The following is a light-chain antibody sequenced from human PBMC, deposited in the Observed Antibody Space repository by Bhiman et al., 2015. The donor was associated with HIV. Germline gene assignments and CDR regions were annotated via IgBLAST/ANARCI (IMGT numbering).Light chain of an antibody. CDR1: SSDVGGYNY. CDR2: DVS. J-gene: IGLJ3*02. V-gene: IGLV2-11*01. CDR3: SAWDDSLHAWV. Sequence: QSALTQPASVSGSPGQSITISCTGTSSDVGGYNYVSWYQQHPGKAPKLMIYDVSKRPSGVPDRFSGSKSGTSASLAISGLQAEDEGDYYCSAWDDSLHAWVFGGGTKLTVL.